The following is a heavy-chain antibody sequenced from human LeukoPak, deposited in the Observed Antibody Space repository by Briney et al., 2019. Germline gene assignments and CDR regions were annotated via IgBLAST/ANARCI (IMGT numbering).Heavy chain of an antibody. D-gene: IGHD6-6*01. CDR2: ADGSSAAT. CDR1: GLTFHNYA. V-gene: IGHV3-23*01. CDR3: AKDRPNGFDY. J-gene: IGHJ4*02. Sequence: PGGSLSLSCKASGLTFHNYAMSWVRQAPGKGLVWISAADGSSAATYYADSVRGRFTVSRDNSKNTLYLQMNSLRDDDTAVYFCAKDRPNGFDYWGLGTRVTVSS.